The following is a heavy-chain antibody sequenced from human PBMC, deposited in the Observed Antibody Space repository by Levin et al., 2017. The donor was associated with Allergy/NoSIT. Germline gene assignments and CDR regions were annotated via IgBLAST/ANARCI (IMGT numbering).Heavy chain of an antibody. Sequence: SVKVSCKASGGTFSNYGISWVRQAPGQGLEWMGGIIPVSGTTKYAQKFQGRVTITADGSTSTAYMDLSSLTSEDTAVYYCARDRYSGRSDYLYESSLWGPGTLVTVSS. D-gene: IGHD2-15*01. CDR3: ARDRYSGRSDYLYESSL. V-gene: IGHV1-69*13. CDR2: IIPVSGTT. CDR1: GGTFSNYG. J-gene: IGHJ4*02.